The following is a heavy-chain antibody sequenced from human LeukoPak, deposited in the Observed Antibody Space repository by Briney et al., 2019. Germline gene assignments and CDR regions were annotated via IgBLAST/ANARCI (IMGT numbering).Heavy chain of an antibody. CDR2: ISWNSGYI. Sequence: PGMSLRLSCAASGFTFDNYGMHWVRQGPGKGLEWVSSISWNSGYIVYADSVKGRFTISRDNAKNSLYLQMNSLRAEDTAVYYCARTLYYYDSSGYGGIGYWGQGTLVTVSS. D-gene: IGHD3-22*01. V-gene: IGHV3-9*01. J-gene: IGHJ4*02. CDR1: GFTFDNYG. CDR3: ARTLYYYDSSGYGGIGY.